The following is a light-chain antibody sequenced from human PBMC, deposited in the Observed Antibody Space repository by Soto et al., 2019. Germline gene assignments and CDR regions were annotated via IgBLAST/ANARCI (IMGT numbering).Light chain of an antibody. V-gene: IGKV3-20*01. Sequence: EIVLTQSPGTLSLSPGERATLSCRASESVRSSHLAWYQQKPGQAPRLLISGASSRATGIPDRFSGSGSGTDFTLTVSRLEPEDFAVYYCQQYGSSPGTFVQGTKLEI. J-gene: IGKJ2*01. CDR2: GAS. CDR3: QQYGSSPGT. CDR1: ESVRSSH.